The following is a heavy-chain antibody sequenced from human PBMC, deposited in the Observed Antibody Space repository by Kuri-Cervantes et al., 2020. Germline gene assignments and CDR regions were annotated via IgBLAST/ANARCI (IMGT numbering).Heavy chain of an antibody. CDR3: ARDMGSYYRNDAFDI. V-gene: IGHV1-2*02. Sequence: ASVKVSCKASGYTFTGYYMHWVRQAPGQGLEWMGWINPNSGGTNYAQKFQGRVTMTRDTSISTAYMELSRLRSDDTAVYYCARDMGSYYRNDAFDIRGQGTMVTVSS. D-gene: IGHD3-10*01. CDR1: GYTFTGYY. CDR2: INPNSGGT. J-gene: IGHJ3*02.